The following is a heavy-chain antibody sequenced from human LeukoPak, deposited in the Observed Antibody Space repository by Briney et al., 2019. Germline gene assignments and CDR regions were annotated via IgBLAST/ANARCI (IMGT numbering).Heavy chain of an antibody. D-gene: IGHD6-6*01. CDR2: ISYDGSNK. V-gene: IGHV3-30*03. J-gene: IGHJ4*02. CDR1: GFTFSSYG. CDR3: ARETDTGKQLVQGY. Sequence: PGGSLRLSCAASGFTFSSYGMHWVRQAPGKGLEWVAVISYDGSNKYYADSVKGRFTISRDNAKNSLYLQMNSLRAEDTAVYYCARETDTGKQLVQGYWGQGTLVTVSS.